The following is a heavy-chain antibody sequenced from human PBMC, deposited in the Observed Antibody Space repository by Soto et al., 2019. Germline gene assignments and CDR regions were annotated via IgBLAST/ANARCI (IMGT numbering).Heavy chain of an antibody. CDR2: ISSSSSYI. Sequence: GSLRLSCAASGFTFSSYSMNWVRQAPGKGLEWVSSISSSSSYIYYADSVKGRFTISRDNAKNSLYLQMNSLRAEDTAVYYCARDPPPRYDFWSGPPRMDVWGQGTTVTVS. CDR1: GFTFSSYS. D-gene: IGHD3-3*01. CDR3: ARDPPPRYDFWSGPPRMDV. J-gene: IGHJ6*02. V-gene: IGHV3-21*01.